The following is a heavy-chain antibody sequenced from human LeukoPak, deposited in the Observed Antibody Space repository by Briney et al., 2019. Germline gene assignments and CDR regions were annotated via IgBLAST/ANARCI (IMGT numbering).Heavy chain of an antibody. V-gene: IGHV3-21*06. J-gene: IGHJ4*02. Sequence: GGSLRLSCAAAGFTFSSYTMNWVRHAQGKGLEWVSSISRSSSDIYYADSVKGRFTVSRDTAKNSLYLQMNSLSAEDTAVYYCASQGGFDNWGQGTLVTVSS. CDR2: ISRSSSDI. CDR3: ASQGGFDN. CDR1: GFTFSSYT. D-gene: IGHD3-16*01.